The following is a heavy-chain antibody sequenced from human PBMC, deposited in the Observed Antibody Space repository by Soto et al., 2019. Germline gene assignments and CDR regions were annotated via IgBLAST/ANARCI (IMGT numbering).Heavy chain of an antibody. CDR1: GFTFSIYG. CDR3: AKDHLTTTVTTVGY. D-gene: IGHD4-17*01. J-gene: IGHJ4*02. CDR2: ISYHGSDK. V-gene: IGHV3-30*18. Sequence: QVQLVESGGGVLKPGRSRRLSCAASGFTFSIYGMHWVREAPGKGLEWVAVISYHGSDKYYADSVKGRFTISRDNSKNTLYLQMDSLRAEDTAVYYCAKDHLTTTVTTVGYWGQGTLVTVSS.